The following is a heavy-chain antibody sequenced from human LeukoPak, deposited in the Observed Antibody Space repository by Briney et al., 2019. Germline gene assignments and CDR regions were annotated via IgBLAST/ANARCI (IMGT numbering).Heavy chain of an antibody. CDR3: ARDVVTETTYYFDY. CDR2: ISNSSSTI. Sequence: GGSLRLSCAASGFTFSTYSMNWVRQAPGKGLEWVSYISNSSSTIYYADSVKGRFTISRDNAKNSLYLQMNGLRAEDTAVYYCARDVVTETTYYFDYWGQGTLVTVSS. V-gene: IGHV3-48*01. CDR1: GFTFSTYS. D-gene: IGHD1-20*01. J-gene: IGHJ4*02.